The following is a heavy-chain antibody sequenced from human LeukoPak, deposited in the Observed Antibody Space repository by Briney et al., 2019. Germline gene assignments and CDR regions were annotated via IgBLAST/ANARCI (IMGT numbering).Heavy chain of an antibody. Sequence: GGSLRLSCAVSGFSFNACWMSWVRQAPGRGLEWVANIRPDGNEEHYVDSVRGRFTISRDNAKNSLNLQMNSLTAEDTAVYFCARGGIVGATDYYYGMDVWGQGTTVTVSS. CDR1: GFSFNACW. J-gene: IGHJ6*02. D-gene: IGHD1-26*01. CDR2: IRPDGNEE. V-gene: IGHV3-7*02. CDR3: ARGGIVGATDYYYGMDV.